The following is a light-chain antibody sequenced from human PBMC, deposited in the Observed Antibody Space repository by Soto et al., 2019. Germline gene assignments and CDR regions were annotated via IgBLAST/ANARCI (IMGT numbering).Light chain of an antibody. V-gene: IGKV3-15*01. CDR3: HQYNFWPT. CDR1: QSVSTN. CDR2: GTS. J-gene: IGKJ1*01. Sequence: VMSQPPATLSVSPGARATLSCRASQSVSTNLAWYQQKPGPSPSLLIYGTSTRATGVPARFSGAGSGTDFTLTIHSLQSEDFAFYVCHQYNFWPTFGQGTKVDIK.